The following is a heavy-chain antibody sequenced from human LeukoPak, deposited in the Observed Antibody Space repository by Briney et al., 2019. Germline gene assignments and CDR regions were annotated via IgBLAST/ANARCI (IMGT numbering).Heavy chain of an antibody. CDR3: ARDQDYGDYGVDY. Sequence: ASVKVSCKASGYTFTDYYMHWVRQAPGQGLEGMGWINPNSGGTNYAQKFQGRVTMTRDTSISTAYMELSRLRSDDTAVYYCARDQDYGDYGVDYWGQGTLVTVSS. V-gene: IGHV1-2*02. J-gene: IGHJ4*02. CDR2: INPNSGGT. D-gene: IGHD4-17*01. CDR1: GYTFTDYY.